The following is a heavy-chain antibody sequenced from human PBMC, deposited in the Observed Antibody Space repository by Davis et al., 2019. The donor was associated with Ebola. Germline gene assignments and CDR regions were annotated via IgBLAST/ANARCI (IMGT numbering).Heavy chain of an antibody. CDR3: ARVLGEAADRRYYYYGMDV. J-gene: IGHJ6*02. Sequence: GESLKISCAASGFTFSSYAMSWVRQAPGKGLEWVSVIYSGGSTYYADSVKGRFTISRDNSKNTLYLQMNSLRAEDTAVYYCARVLGEAADRRYYYYGMDVWGQGTTVTVSS. V-gene: IGHV3-53*05. D-gene: IGHD6-13*01. CDR1: GFTFSSYA. CDR2: IYSGGST.